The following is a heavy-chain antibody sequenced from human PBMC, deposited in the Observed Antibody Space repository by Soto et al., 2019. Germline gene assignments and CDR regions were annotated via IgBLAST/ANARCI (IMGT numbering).Heavy chain of an antibody. D-gene: IGHD2-2*01. Sequence: QGQLVQSGAELKKPGASVKVSCKASGYTFTSYGLSWVRQAPGQGLEWMGWISAYNDNPYYAQNFQGRVTMTTDTSTSTAYMELRSLRSDDTALYYCAKGLVEYCSSTSCYADAFDIWGQGTVVTVSS. CDR2: ISAYNDNP. J-gene: IGHJ3*02. CDR3: AKGLVEYCSSTSCYADAFDI. V-gene: IGHV1-18*01. CDR1: GYTFTSYG.